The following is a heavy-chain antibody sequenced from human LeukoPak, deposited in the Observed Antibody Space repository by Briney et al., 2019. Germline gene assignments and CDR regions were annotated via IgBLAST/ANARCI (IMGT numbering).Heavy chain of an antibody. V-gene: IGHV4-59*01. CDR2: IYYGGNT. Sequence: SETLSLTFTVSTGSISSYYWSWIRQPPGKALEWIGFIYYGGNTNYNPSLTSRVTISVDTSKNQFSLKLNSVTAADTAVYYCARVRSSSSLSPWYFDLWGRGTLVTVSS. D-gene: IGHD6-13*01. CDR3: ARVRSSSSLSPWYFDL. J-gene: IGHJ2*01. CDR1: TGSISSYY.